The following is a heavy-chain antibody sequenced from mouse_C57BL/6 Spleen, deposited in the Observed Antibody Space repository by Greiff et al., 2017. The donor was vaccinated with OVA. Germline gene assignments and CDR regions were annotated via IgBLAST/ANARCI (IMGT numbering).Heavy chain of an antibody. CDR2: ISSGSSTI. D-gene: IGHD4-1*01. CDR3: ARTANWDDQDFDY. Sequence: EVHLVESGGGLVKPGGSLKLSCAASGFTFSDYGMHWVRQAPEKGLEWVAYISSGSSTIYYADTVKGRFTISRDNAKNTLFLQMTSLRSEDTAMYYCARTANWDDQDFDYWGQGTTLTVSS. V-gene: IGHV5-17*01. J-gene: IGHJ2*01. CDR1: GFTFSDYG.